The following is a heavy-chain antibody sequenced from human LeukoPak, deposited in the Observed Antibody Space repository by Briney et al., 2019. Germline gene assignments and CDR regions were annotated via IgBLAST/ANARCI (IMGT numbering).Heavy chain of an antibody. D-gene: IGHD1-7*01. CDR2: IKTKTDRGTT. Sequence: GGSLRLSCAACGVIFSSALMSGVRQSPGKGLEGVGRIKTKTDRGTTDYAATVKGRFTISSDDSTNTLYLQMNSLKTEDTAVYYCTTEGLRGNYLDYYFDYWGQGTRVTVSS. J-gene: IGHJ4*02. CDR3: TTEGLRGNYLDYYFDY. V-gene: IGHV3-15*01. CDR1: GVIFSSAL.